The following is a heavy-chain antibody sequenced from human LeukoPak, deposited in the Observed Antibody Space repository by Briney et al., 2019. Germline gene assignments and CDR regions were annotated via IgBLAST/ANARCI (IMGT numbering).Heavy chain of an antibody. CDR3: ARGRSPHDSSGLDY. V-gene: IGHV4-59*01. J-gene: IGHJ4*02. D-gene: IGHD3-22*01. Sequence: PSETLSLTCTVSGGSISSYYWSWTRQPPGKGLEWIGYIYYSGSTNYNPSLKSRVTISVDTSKNQFSLKLSSVTAADTAVYYCARGRSPHDSSGLDYWGQGTLVTVSS. CDR2: IYYSGST. CDR1: GGSISSYY.